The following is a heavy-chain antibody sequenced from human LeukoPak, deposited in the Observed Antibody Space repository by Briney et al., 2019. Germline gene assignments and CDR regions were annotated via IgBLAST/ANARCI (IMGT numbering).Heavy chain of an antibody. D-gene: IGHD2-2*01. J-gene: IGHJ6*03. CDR3: ARGRGVVVPAAIYYYYYMDV. CDR2: MSPSGSS. Sequence: SETLSLTCAVYGGSFSDYYWTWIRQTPGKGLEWIGEMSPSGSSNYNPSLKSRVTISVDTSKNQFSLKLSSVTAADTAVYYCARGRGVVVPAAIYYYYYMDVWGKGTTVTVSS. CDR1: GGSFSDYY. V-gene: IGHV4-34*01.